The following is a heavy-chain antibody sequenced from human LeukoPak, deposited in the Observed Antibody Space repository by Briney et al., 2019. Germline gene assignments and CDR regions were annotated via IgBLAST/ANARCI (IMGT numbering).Heavy chain of an antibody. V-gene: IGHV3-30*18. Sequence: GGSLRLSCAASGFTFSSYGMHWVRQAPGKGLEWVAVISYDGSNKYYADSVKGRFTISRDNSKNTLYLQMNSLRAEDTAVYYCAKDLGIAAAGTGGPFDYWGQGTLVTVSS. CDR1: GFTFSSYG. J-gene: IGHJ4*02. CDR2: ISYDGSNK. CDR3: AKDLGIAAAGTGGPFDY. D-gene: IGHD6-13*01.